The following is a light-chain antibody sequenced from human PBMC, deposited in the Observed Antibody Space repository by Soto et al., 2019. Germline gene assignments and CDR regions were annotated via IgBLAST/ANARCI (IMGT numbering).Light chain of an antibody. J-gene: IGLJ2*01. V-gene: IGLV1-47*02. CDR3: AAWDDSLRGPV. CDR1: SSNIGTNY. Sequence: QSVLTQPPSASGTPGQRVTISCSGSSSNIGTNYVYWYQQLPGTAPKLLIYSNNQRPSGVPDRFSGSKSGTSASLAISGLRSDDEADYYCAAWDDSLRGPVFGGGTKLIVL. CDR2: SNN.